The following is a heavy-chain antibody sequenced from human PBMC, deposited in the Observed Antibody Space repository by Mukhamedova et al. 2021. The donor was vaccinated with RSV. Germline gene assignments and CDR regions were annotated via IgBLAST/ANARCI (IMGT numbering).Heavy chain of an antibody. CDR2: IDPSDSYT. V-gene: IGHV5-10-1*01. Sequence: GRIDPSDSYTNYSPSFQGHVTISADKSISTAYLQWSSLKASDTAMNYCARQCSGGSCLGYWGQGTLVTVSS. D-gene: IGHD2-15*01. CDR3: ARQCSGGSCLGY. J-gene: IGHJ4*02.